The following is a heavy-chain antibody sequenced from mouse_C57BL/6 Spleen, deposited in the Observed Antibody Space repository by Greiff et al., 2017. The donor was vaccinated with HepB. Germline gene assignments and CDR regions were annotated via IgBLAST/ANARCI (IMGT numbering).Heavy chain of an antibody. D-gene: IGHD2-5*01. CDR3: ARSPYYSNPFAY. CDR1: GYTFTDYN. J-gene: IGHJ3*01. CDR2: INPNNGGT. V-gene: IGHV1-22*01. Sequence: EVKLQESGPELVKPGASVKMSCKASGYTFTDYNMHWVKQSHGKSLEWIGYINPNNGGTSYNQKFKGKATLTVNKSSSTAYMELRSLTSEDSAVYYCARSPYYSNPFAYWGQGTLVTVSA.